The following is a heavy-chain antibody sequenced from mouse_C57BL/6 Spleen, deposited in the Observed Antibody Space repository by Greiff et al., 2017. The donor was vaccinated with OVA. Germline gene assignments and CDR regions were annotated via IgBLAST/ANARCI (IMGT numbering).Heavy chain of an antibody. V-gene: IGHV1-50*01. CDR2: IDPSDSYT. J-gene: IGHJ4*01. D-gene: IGHD2-1*01. Sequence: QVRLQQPGAELVKPGASVKLSCKASGYTFTSYWMQWVKQRPGQGLEWIGEIDPSDSYTNYNQKFKGKATLTVDTSSSTAYMQLSSLTSEDSAVYYCARDYYGNYYYAMDYWGQGTSVTVSS. CDR1: GYTFTSYW. CDR3: ARDYYGNYYYAMDY.